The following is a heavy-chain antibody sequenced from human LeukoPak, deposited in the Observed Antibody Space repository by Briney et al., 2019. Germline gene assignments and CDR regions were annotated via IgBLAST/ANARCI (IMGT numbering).Heavy chain of an antibody. D-gene: IGHD5-12*01. J-gene: IGHJ4*02. CDR2: INHSGST. CDR3: ARVDIVATDFDY. Sequence: PSETLSLTCAVYGGSFSGYYWSWIRQPPGKGLEWVGEINHSGSTNYNPSLKSRVTISVDTSKNQFSLKLSSVTAADTAVYYCARVDIVATDFDYWGQGTLVTVSS. CDR1: GGSFSGYY. V-gene: IGHV4-34*01.